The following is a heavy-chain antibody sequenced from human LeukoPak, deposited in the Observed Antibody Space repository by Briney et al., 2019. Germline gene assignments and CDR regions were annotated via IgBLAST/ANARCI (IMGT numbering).Heavy chain of an antibody. CDR1: GGSISSGSYY. CDR3: AREGGTTVTTLDYYYYYGMDV. V-gene: IGHV4-61*02. CDR2: IYTSGST. J-gene: IGHJ6*02. D-gene: IGHD4-17*01. Sequence: PPQTLSLTCTVSGGSISSGSYYWSWIRQPAGKGLEWIGRIYTSGSTNYNPSLKSRVTISVDTSKNQFSLKLSPVTAADTAVYYCAREGGTTVTTLDYYYYYGMDVWGQGTTVTVSS.